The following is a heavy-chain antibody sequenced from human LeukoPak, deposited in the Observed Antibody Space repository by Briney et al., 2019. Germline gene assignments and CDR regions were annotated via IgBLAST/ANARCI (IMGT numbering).Heavy chain of an antibody. CDR3: ARFLPGDDAFDI. CDR2: IYASGST. J-gene: IGHJ3*02. Sequence: SETLSLTCTVSGGSISDYYWSWIRQPAGKGLECIGRIYASGSTNYNPSLRSRLTMSVDTSKNQFSLKLSSVTAADTAVYYCARFLPGDDAFDIWGQGTMVTVSS. V-gene: IGHV4-4*07. D-gene: IGHD1-1*01. CDR1: GGSISDYY.